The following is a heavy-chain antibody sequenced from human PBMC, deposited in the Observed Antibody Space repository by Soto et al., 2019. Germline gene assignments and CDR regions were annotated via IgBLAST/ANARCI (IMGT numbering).Heavy chain of an antibody. CDR3: ARAIGWFGELLGGYYFDY. V-gene: IGHV4-30-2*01. CDR1: GGSISSGGYS. Sequence: QLQLQESGSGLVKPSQTLSLTCAVSGGSISSGGYSWSWIRQPPGKGLEWIGYIYHSGSTYYNPCLKSRVTIPEDRSKNQFSLKLSSVTAPDTAVYYCARAIGWFGELLGGYYFDYWGQGTLVTVSS. J-gene: IGHJ4*02. CDR2: IYHSGST. D-gene: IGHD3-10*01.